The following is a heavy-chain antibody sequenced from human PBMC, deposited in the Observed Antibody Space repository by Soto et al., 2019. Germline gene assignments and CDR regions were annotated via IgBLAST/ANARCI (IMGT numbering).Heavy chain of an antibody. CDR2: IYYSGST. V-gene: IGHV4-59*08. J-gene: IGHJ4*02. CDR3: ARRYSSSFDY. D-gene: IGHD6-13*01. Sequence: SETLSLTCTVYGGSLSSYYWSWIRQPPGKGLEWIGYIYYSGSTNYNPSLKSRVTISVDTSKNQFSLKLSSVTAADTAVYYCARRYSSSFDYWGQGTLVTVSS. CDR1: GGSLSSYY.